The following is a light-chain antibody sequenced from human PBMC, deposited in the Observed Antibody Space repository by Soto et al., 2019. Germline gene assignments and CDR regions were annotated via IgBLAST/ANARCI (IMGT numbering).Light chain of an antibody. Sequence: EIQVTQSPSSLSSSIGARDTISFPASQSISSYLNWYQQKPGKAPKLLIYAASSLQSGVPSRFSGSGSGTDFTLTISSLQPEDFATYYCQQSYSTPPTFGQGTKVDIK. J-gene: IGKJ1*01. CDR2: AAS. CDR1: QSISSY. CDR3: QQSYSTPPT. V-gene: IGKV1-39*01.